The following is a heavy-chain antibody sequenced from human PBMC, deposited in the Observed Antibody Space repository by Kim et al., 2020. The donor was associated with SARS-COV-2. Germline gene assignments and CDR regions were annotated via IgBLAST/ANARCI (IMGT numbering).Heavy chain of an antibody. D-gene: IGHD3-10*01. Sequence: ASVKVSCKASGYTFTSYAMNWVRQATGQGLEWMGWINTNTGNPTYAQGFTGRFVFSLDTSVSTAYLQISSLKAEDTAVYYCAREREPPKNLLWFGESDPPDYWGQGTLVTVSS. CDR2: INTNTGNP. CDR1: GYTFTSYA. J-gene: IGHJ4*02. CDR3: AREREPPKNLLWFGESDPPDY. V-gene: IGHV7-4-1*02.